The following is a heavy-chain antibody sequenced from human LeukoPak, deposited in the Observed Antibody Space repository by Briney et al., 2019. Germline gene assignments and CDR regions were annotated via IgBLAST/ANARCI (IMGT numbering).Heavy chain of an antibody. D-gene: IGHD2-2*02. V-gene: IGHV3-7*05. CDR3: ARGYMTADY. CDR2: IKQDGSDK. CDR1: GFTFNNYW. Sequence: GGSLRLSCVASGFTFNNYWMSWVRQAPGKGLERVASIKQDGSDKYYVDSVRGQFTISRDNAKNSLYLQMSSLRAGDTAVYYCARGYMTADYWGQGSLVTVSS. J-gene: IGHJ4*02.